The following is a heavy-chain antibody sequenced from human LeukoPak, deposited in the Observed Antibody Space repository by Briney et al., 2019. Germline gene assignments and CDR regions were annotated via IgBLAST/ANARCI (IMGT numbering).Heavy chain of an antibody. D-gene: IGHD1-26*01. CDR1: GYTFSSYY. J-gene: IGHJ4*02. V-gene: IGHV1-46*01. CDR3: ARGVGATRHFDY. Sequence: ASVKVSCKASGYTFSSYYMHWVRQAPGQGLECMGIINPNGGSTSYAQKFQGRVTMTRDTSTSTVYMELSRLRSEETAVYYCARGVGATRHFDYWGQETLVTVSS. CDR2: INPNGGST.